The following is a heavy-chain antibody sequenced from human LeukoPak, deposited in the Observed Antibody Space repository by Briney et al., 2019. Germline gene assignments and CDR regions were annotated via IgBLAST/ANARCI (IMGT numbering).Heavy chain of an antibody. Sequence: PGGSLRLSCAASGFTFNNCAMSWVRQAPGKGLEWVSAISDSRSSTYYADSIKGRFTISRDNSKNTLYLQMNSLRAEDTAVYYCAKAGAVGYYFDYWGQGTLVTVSS. CDR1: GFTFNNCA. J-gene: IGHJ4*02. CDR3: AKAGAVGYYFDY. CDR2: ISDSRSST. D-gene: IGHD3-10*01. V-gene: IGHV3-23*01.